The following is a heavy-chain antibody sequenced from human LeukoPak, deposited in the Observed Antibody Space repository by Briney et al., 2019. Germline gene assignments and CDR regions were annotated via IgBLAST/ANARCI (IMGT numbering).Heavy chain of an antibody. J-gene: IGHJ6*02. CDR1: GGTFSSYA. CDR2: IIPIFGTA. D-gene: IGHD2-2*01. Sequence: ASVKVSCKASGGTFSSYAISWVRQAPGQGLEWMGGIIPIFGTANYAQKFQGRVTITADESTSTAYMELSSLRSEDTAVYYGASRSSTSSPPYYYYGMDVWGQGTTVTVSS. CDR3: ASRSSTSSPPYYYYGMDV. V-gene: IGHV1-69*13.